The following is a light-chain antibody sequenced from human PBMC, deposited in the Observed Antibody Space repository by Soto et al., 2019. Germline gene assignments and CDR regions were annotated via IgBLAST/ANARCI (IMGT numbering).Light chain of an antibody. J-gene: IGKJ1*01. V-gene: IGKV3-20*01. CDR1: QSVSNNY. CDR2: GAS. Sequence: DIVLTQSPGTLSLSPGERATLSCRASQSVSNNYLAWYQQKPGQAPRLLIYGASNRATGIPDRFSGSGSGTVFTLTISCLEPEDFAVYYCQQYGSAATFGQGTKVEIQ. CDR3: QQYGSAAT.